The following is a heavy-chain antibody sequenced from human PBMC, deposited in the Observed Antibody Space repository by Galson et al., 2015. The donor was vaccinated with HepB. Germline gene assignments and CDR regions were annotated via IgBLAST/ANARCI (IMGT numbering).Heavy chain of an antibody. J-gene: IGHJ2*01. CDR2: INAGNGNT. D-gene: IGHD2-21*02. Sequence: SVKVSCKASGYTFTTYAIHWVRQAPGQRPEWMGWINAGNGNTKYSQKFQARVTITRDTSASTAYMELSSLRSEDTAVYYCARELQYWYFALWGRGTLVTVSS. CDR1: GYTFTTYA. CDR3: ARELQYWYFAL. V-gene: IGHV1-3*01.